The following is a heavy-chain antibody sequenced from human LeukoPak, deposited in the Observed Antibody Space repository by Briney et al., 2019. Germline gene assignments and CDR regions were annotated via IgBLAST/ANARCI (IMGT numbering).Heavy chain of an antibody. V-gene: IGHV3-23*01. Sequence: PGGSLRLSCAASGFTFSSYGMSWVRQAPGEGLEWVSAISGSGGSTYYADSVKGRFTISRDNSKNTLYLQMNSLRAEDTAVYYCAKLLISGYSPYWGQGTLVTVSS. CDR2: ISGSGGST. D-gene: IGHD3-22*01. CDR3: AKLLISGYSPY. CDR1: GFTFSSYG. J-gene: IGHJ4*02.